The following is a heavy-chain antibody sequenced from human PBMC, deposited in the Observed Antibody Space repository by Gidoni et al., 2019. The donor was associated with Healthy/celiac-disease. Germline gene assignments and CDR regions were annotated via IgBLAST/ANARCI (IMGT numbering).Heavy chain of an antibody. CDR1: GFTFSSYE. CDR2: ISSSGSTI. D-gene: IGHD6-19*01. CDR3: ASGGGVYSSGWYVEYFQH. V-gene: IGHV3-48*03. J-gene: IGHJ1*01. Sequence: EVQLVESGGGLVQPGGSLRLSCAASGFTFSSYEMNWVRKAPGKGLEWVSYISSSGSTIYYADSVKGRFTISRDNAKNSLYLQMNSLRAEDTAVYYCASGGGVYSSGWYVEYFQHWGQGTLVTVSS.